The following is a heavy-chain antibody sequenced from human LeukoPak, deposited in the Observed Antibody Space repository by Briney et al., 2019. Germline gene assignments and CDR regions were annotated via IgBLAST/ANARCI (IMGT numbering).Heavy chain of an antibody. CDR1: GGSISSYY. D-gene: IGHD3-10*01. CDR2: VYYSGST. V-gene: IGHV4-59*08. CDR3: ARGVGVYYGSGSYYLY. J-gene: IGHJ4*02. Sequence: SETLSLTCTVSGGSISSYYWSWIRQPPGKGLEWIGYVYYSGSTNYNPSLKSRVTISVDTSKNQFSLKLSSVTAADTAVYYCARGVGVYYGSGSYYLYWGQGTLVTVSS.